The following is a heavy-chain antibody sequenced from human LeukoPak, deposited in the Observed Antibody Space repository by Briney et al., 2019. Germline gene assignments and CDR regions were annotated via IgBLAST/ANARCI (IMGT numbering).Heavy chain of an antibody. J-gene: IGHJ4*02. D-gene: IGHD3-9*01. CDR3: ARGDDILTGYYTFDY. CDR1: GFTFSSYE. CDR2: ISSSGSTI. Sequence: GGSLRLSCVASGFTFSSYEMNWVRPAPGKGLEWVSYISSSGSTIYYAYSVKGRFTISRDNAKNSLYLQMNSLRAEDTAVYYCARGDDILTGYYTFDYWGQGTLVTVSS. V-gene: IGHV3-48*03.